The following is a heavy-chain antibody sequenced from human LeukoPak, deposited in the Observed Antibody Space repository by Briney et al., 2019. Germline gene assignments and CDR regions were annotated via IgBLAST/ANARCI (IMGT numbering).Heavy chain of an antibody. CDR3: AREKGDDGGNPSGGDAFDI. Sequence: SETLSLTCTVSGDSIRSNSYYWGWIRQPPGKGLEWIGSVYDNPSLKSRVTISEDTSNNQFSLKLYSVTAADTAVYYCAREKGDDGGNPSGGDAFDIWGQGTMVTVSS. CDR1: GDSIRSNSYY. D-gene: IGHD4-23*01. J-gene: IGHJ3*02. V-gene: IGHV4-39*07. CDR2: V.